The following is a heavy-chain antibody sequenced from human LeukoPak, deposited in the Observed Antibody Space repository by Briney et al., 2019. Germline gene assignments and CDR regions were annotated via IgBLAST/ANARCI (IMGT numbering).Heavy chain of an antibody. J-gene: IGHJ4*02. Sequence: GASVKVSCKASGGTFSSYAISWVRQAPGQGLEWMGRIIPILGIANYAQKFQGRVTITADKSTSTAYMELSSLRSEDTAVYYCARFVTRNYDILTGYPNWGQGTLVTVSS. CDR3: ARFVTRNYDILTGYPN. D-gene: IGHD3-9*01. CDR1: GGTFSSYA. V-gene: IGHV1-69*04. CDR2: IIPILGIA.